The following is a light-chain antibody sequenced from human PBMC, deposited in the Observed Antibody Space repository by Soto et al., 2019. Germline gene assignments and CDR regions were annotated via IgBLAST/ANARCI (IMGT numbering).Light chain of an antibody. CDR1: SSNIGAGYD. Sequence: QSVLTQPPSVSGALGQRVTISCTGSSSNIGAGYDVHWYQQLPGTAPKLLIYVNINRPSGVPDRFSGSKSGTSASLAITGLQAEDEADYYCQSYDSSLSVVFGGGTKLTVL. V-gene: IGLV1-40*01. CDR3: QSYDSSLSVV. J-gene: IGLJ2*01. CDR2: VNI.